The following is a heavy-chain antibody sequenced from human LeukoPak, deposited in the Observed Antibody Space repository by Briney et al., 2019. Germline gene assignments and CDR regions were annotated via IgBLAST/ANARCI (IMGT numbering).Heavy chain of an antibody. J-gene: IGHJ3*02. V-gene: IGHV4-4*02. CDR3: ASHFDVVAVADDRRGLETGDAYDI. CDR1: GGSISSSNW. Sequence: TSSGTLSLTCAVSGGSISSSNWWRWVRQPPGKGLEWIGEIYHSGSTNYNPCLKSRVTLSVDKAKNQFSLKLSSFTAADNAGDYCASHFDVVAVADDRRGLETGDAYDIWGQGTMVTVSS. D-gene: IGHD2-2*01. CDR2: IYHSGST.